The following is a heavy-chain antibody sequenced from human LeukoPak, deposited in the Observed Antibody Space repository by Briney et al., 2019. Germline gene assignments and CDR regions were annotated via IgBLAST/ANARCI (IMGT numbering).Heavy chain of an antibody. D-gene: IGHD4-17*01. V-gene: IGHV4-61*01. CDR3: AREGATVTTYSSYGMDV. Sequence: PSETLSLTCTVSGGSFSSGSYYWSWIRQPPGKGLEWIGYIYYSGSTNYNPSLKSRVTISVDTSKNQFSLKLSSVSAADTAVYYCAREGATVTTYSSYGMDVWGQGTTVTVSS. CDR1: GGSFSSGSYY. J-gene: IGHJ6*02. CDR2: IYYSGST.